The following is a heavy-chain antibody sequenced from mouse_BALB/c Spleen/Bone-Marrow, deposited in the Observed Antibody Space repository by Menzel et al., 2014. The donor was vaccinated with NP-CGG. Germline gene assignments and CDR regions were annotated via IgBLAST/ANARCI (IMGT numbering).Heavy chain of an antibody. CDR3: ARGGDNYAWFPY. CDR1: GYTFTTYW. J-gene: IGHJ3*01. CDR2: IDPSDSYT. V-gene: IGHV1-69*02. Sequence: LVESGAEFVKPGASVKLPCKASGYTFTTYWMHWVKQRPGQGLEWIGQIDPSDSYTNYSQKFKGKATLTVDKSSSTAYMQLSSLSSEDSAVYYCARGGDNYAWFPYWGQGTLVTVSA. D-gene: IGHD1-3*01.